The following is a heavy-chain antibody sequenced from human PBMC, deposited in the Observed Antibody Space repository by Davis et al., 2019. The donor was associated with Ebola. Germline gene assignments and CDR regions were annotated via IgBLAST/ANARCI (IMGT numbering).Heavy chain of an antibody. CDR1: GFTFGSYS. D-gene: IGHD4-17*01. CDR2: ISGSGTGT. CDR3: AKGSLYGSRSTTAGMDV. Sequence: GESLKISCVASGFTFGSYSMTWVRQAPGKGLEWVSGISGSGTGTYYADSVKGRFTFSRDTSMNTLYLQMNSLRAEDTAVYYCAKGSLYGSRSTTAGMDVWGQGTTVTVSS. J-gene: IGHJ6*02. V-gene: IGHV3-23*01.